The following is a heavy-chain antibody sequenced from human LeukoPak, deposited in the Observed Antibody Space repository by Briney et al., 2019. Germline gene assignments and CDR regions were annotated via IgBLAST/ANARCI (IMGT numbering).Heavy chain of an antibody. D-gene: IGHD1-1*01. CDR3: AKATVPQLGYGFDI. J-gene: IGHJ3*02. Sequence: PGGSLRLSCAASGFTFTHYAINWVRQAPGKGLEWVSAISGRGANTYYADSVKGRFTISRDNSKNTLYLQMSTLRAEDTAVYYCAKATVPQLGYGFDIWGQGTMVIVFS. V-gene: IGHV3-23*01. CDR1: GFTFTHYA. CDR2: ISGRGANT.